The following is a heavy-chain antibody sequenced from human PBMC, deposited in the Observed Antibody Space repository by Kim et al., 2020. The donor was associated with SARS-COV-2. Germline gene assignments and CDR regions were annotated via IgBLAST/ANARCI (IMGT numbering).Heavy chain of an antibody. D-gene: IGHD3-22*01. V-gene: IGHV3-48*03. CDR3: AREVLGDDSSGYPLFDY. Sequence: VKGRFTISRDNAKNSLYLQMNSLRAEDTAVYYCAREVLGDDSSGYPLFDYWGQGTLVTVSS. J-gene: IGHJ4*02.